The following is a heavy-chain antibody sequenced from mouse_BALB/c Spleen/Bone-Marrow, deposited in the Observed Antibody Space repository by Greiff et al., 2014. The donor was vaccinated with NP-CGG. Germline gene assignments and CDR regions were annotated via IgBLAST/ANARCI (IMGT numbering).Heavy chain of an antibody. J-gene: IGHJ4*01. Sequence: EVKLMESGPELVKPGASVKMSCKASGYTFTSYVMHWVKQMPGQGLEWIGYINPYNDGTKYNEKFKGKATLTSDKSSSTAYMELSSLTSEDSAVYYCARKVWYYAMDYWGQGTSVTVSS. CDR2: INPYNDGT. D-gene: IGHD2-10*02. CDR3: ARKVWYYAMDY. V-gene: IGHV1-14*01. CDR1: GYTFTSYV.